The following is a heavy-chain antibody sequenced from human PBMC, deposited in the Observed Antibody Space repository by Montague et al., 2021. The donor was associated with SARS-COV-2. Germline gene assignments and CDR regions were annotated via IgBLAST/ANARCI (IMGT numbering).Heavy chain of an antibody. CDR3: ARGPLRLNWIRPFDY. V-gene: IGHV4-34*01. CDR2: ITPSGST. J-gene: IGHJ4*02. CDR1: SGSFSSYY. Sequence: SETLSLTCTVYSGSFSSYYWSWIRQPPGKGLEWIGYITPSGSTNHNPSLRSRVTLSVDTSKNQFSLDLNSVTAADTAVYYCARGPLRLNWIRPFDYWGQGILVTVSS. D-gene: IGHD1-1*01.